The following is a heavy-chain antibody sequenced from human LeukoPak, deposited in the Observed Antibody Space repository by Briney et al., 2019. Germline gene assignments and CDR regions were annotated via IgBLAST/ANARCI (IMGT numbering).Heavy chain of an antibody. CDR2: INHSGST. V-gene: IGHV4-34*01. D-gene: IGHD3-22*01. CDR1: GGSFSGYY. J-gene: IGHJ5*02. Sequence: SETLSLTCAVYGGSFSGYYWSWIRQPPGKGLEWIGEINHSGSTNYNPSLKSRVTISVDTSKNQFSLKLSSVTAEDTAVYYCAREDSRQNWFDPWGQGTLVTVSS. CDR3: AREDSRQNWFDP.